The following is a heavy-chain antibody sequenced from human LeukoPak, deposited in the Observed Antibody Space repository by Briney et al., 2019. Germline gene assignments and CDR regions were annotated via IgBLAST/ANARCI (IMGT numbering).Heavy chain of an antibody. CDR2: INPNNGGT. V-gene: IGHV1-2*02. D-gene: IGHD2-2*01. CDR1: GYTFTDYY. Sequence: APVKVSCKASGYTFTDYYLHWVRQAPGQGLEWMGWINPNNGGTHYAQKFQGRVTMTRDTSISAAYMELSRLRSDDTAVYYCARVPAASTYYYMDVWGKGTTVTISS. J-gene: IGHJ6*03. CDR3: ARVPAASTYYYMDV.